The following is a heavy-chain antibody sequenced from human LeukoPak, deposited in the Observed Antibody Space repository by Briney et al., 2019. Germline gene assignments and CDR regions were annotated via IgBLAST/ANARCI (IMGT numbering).Heavy chain of an antibody. D-gene: IGHD6-13*01. Sequence: GESLRLSCAASGFSLSSYAMHWVRQAPGKGLEWVAVISYDGSNKYYADSVKGRFTISRDNSKNTLYLQMNSLRAEDTAVYYCARGGALFGSSLDYWGQGTLVTVSS. CDR2: ISYDGSNK. V-gene: IGHV3-30*04. J-gene: IGHJ4*02. CDR3: ARGGALFGSSLDY. CDR1: GFSLSSYA.